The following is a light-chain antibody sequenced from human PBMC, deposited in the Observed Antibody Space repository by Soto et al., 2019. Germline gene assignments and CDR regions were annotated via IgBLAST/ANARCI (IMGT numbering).Light chain of an antibody. CDR3: LHDYNYPYT. Sequence: ASQVPQSPSSVSASVGARVTITCRASQGIRNDLGWYQQQPGKAPKLLSYAASSLQSGVPSRFSGSGSGTDFTLTISSLQPEDFATYYCLHDYNYPYTFGQGTKVDIK. J-gene: IGKJ2*01. CDR2: AAS. CDR1: QGIRND. V-gene: IGKV1-6*01.